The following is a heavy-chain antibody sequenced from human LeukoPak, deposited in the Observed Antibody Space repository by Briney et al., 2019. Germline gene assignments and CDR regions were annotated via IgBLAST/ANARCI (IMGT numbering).Heavy chain of an antibody. CDR3: ARVEMATIGDY. D-gene: IGHD5-12*01. V-gene: IGHV3-23*01. Sequence: PGGSLRLSCAASGFTFSSYAMSWVRQAPGKGLEWVSTISGSGGSTYYADSVKGRFTISRDNAKNSLYLQMNSLRAEDTAVYYCARVEMATIGDYWGQGTLVTVSS. CDR2: ISGSGGST. CDR1: GFTFSSYA. J-gene: IGHJ4*02.